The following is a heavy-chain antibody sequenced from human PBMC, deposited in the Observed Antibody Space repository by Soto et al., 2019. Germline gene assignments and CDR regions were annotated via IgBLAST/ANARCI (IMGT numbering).Heavy chain of an antibody. V-gene: IGHV5-51*01. CDR2: IYPGDSDT. CDR3: ARLSTHYYYYYGMDV. D-gene: IGHD3-3*02. J-gene: IGHJ6*02. CDR1: GYSFTSYW. Sequence: WESLNISCKGSGYSFTSYWIGLVRQMAGKGLEWMGIIYPGDSDTRYSPSFQGQVTISADKSISTAYLQWSSLKASDTAMYYCARLSTHYYYYYGMDVWGQGTTVTVSS.